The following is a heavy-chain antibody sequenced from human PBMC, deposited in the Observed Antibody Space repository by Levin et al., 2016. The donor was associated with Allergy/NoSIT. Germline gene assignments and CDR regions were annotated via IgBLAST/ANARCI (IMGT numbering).Heavy chain of an antibody. CDR3: AKAVEPLLWGVFDS. CDR2: ISGSGAT. D-gene: IGHD2-21*01. V-gene: IGHV3-23*01. Sequence: GGPLRLSCAASGFTFSSYAMSWVRQAPGKELEWVSVISGSGATYHADSLKGRLTISRDNPKNTLYLQMNSLRVEDTAVYYCAKAVEPLLWGVFDSWGQGTLVTVSS. J-gene: IGHJ4*02. CDR1: GFTFSSYA.